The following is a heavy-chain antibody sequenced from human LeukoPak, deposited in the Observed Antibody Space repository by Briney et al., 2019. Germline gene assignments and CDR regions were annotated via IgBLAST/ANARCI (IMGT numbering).Heavy chain of an antibody. J-gene: IGHJ6*03. Sequence: SETLSLTCTVSGVSISSGSYYCSWIRQPAGKGLEWSGRIYTSGSTNYNPSLKSRVTISVDTSKNQFSLKLSSATAADTAVYYCARQHGGSSMDVWGKGTTVTVS. CDR2: IYTSGST. D-gene: IGHD1-26*01. V-gene: IGHV4-61*02. CDR1: GVSISSGSYY. CDR3: ARQHGGSSMDV.